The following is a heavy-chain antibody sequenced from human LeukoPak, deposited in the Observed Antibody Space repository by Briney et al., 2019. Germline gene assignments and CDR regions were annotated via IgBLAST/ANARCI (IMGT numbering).Heavy chain of an antibody. Sequence: ASVKVSCKASGYTFTSYYMHWVRQAPGQGLEWMGIINPSGGSSSYAQKFQGRVTMTRDTSTSTVYMELSSLRSEDTAVYYCARESASEGYFDYWGQGTLVTVSS. J-gene: IGHJ4*02. CDR3: ARESASEGYFDY. CDR2: INPSGGSS. V-gene: IGHV1-46*01. CDR1: GYTFTSYY.